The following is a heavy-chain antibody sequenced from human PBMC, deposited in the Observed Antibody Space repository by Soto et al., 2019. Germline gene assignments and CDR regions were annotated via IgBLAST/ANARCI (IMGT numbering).Heavy chain of an antibody. CDR3: ARESDPYDSFDP. CDR1: GVTFSAYG. J-gene: IGHJ5*02. CDR2: ISYDESKK. Sequence: RGALRLSCAASGVTFSAYGIHWVRQAPGKGLEWVSLISYDESKKFYAESVKGRFTISRDNSKNTVYLQMNSLRGEDTAVYYCARESDPYDSFDPWGQGT. V-gene: IGHV3-30*03. D-gene: IGHD3-22*01.